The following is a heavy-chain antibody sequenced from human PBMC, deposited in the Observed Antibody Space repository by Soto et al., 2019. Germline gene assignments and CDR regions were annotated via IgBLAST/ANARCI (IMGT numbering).Heavy chain of an antibody. CDR1: GFTFTNAW. J-gene: IGHJ4*02. V-gene: IGHV3-15*01. CDR3: TTDDYGDHAPMDY. D-gene: IGHD4-17*01. CDR2: VKSKADGGTS. Sequence: GGSLRLSCAVSGFTFTNAWMNWVRQAPGKGLEWVGHVKSKADGGTSDYAAPVRGRFTISRDDLRETLYLQMHRLTTEDTAVYLCTTDDYGDHAPMDYWGRGTLVTVSS.